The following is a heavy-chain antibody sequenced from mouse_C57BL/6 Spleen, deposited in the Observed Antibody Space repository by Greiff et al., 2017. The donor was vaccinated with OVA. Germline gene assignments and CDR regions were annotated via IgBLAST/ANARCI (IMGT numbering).Heavy chain of an antibody. V-gene: IGHV1-76*01. Sequence: VQLQQSGAELVRPGASVKLSCKASGYTFTDYYINWVKQRPGQGLEWIARIYPGSGNTYYNEKFKGKATLTAEKSSSTAYMQLSSLTSEDSAVYFCARSLWLGGYYVDYWGQGTTLTVSS. J-gene: IGHJ2*01. CDR3: ARSLWLGGYYVDY. CDR1: GYTFTDYY. CDR2: IYPGSGNT. D-gene: IGHD2-2*01.